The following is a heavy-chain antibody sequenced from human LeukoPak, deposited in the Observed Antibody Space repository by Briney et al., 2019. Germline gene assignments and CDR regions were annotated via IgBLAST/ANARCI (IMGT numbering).Heavy chain of an antibody. CDR1: GFTLSSFW. V-gene: IGHV3-74*01. CDR2: INSDATNT. Sequence: AGSLRLSCATSGFTLSSFWMHWVRQPPGKGLVWVSRINSDATNTNYADSVKGRFTISRDNTKNTVYLQMNSLGAEDTAVYYCARGGWGSSVHFDTWGQGALVTVSS. CDR3: ARGGWGSSVHFDT. J-gene: IGHJ4*02. D-gene: IGHD3-10*01.